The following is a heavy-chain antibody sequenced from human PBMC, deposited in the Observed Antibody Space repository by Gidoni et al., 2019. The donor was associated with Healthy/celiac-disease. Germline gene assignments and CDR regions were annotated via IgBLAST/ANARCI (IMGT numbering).Heavy chain of an antibody. J-gene: IGHJ4*02. CDR3: ARDLAQQWLVPYYFDY. D-gene: IGHD6-19*01. V-gene: IGHV3-7*01. Sequence: PGKGLEWVANIKQDGSEKYYVDSVKGRFTISRDNAKNSLYLQMNSLRAEDTAVYYCARDLAQQWLVPYYFDYWGQGTLVTVSS. CDR2: IKQDGSEK.